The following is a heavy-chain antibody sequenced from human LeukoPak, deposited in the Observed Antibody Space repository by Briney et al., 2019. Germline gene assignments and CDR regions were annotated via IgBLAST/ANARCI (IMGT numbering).Heavy chain of an antibody. D-gene: IGHD6-13*01. CDR2: IIPIFGTA. CDR3: AIAAAGRGSWFDP. V-gene: IGHV1-69*05. Sequence: SVKVSCKASGGTFSSYVISWVRQAPGQGLEWMGGIIPIFGTANYAQKFQGRVTITTDESTSTAYMELSSLRSEDTAVYYCAIAAAGRGSWFDPWGQGTLVTVSS. CDR1: GGTFSSYV. J-gene: IGHJ5*02.